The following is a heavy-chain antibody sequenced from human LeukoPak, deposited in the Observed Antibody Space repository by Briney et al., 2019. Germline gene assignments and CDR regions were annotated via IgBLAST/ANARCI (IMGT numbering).Heavy chain of an antibody. CDR1: GYTFTSNY. V-gene: IGHV1-46*01. J-gene: IGHJ4*02. CDR3: ARDSKHSSGSREFDY. D-gene: IGHD6-19*01. Sequence: ASVKVSCKASGYTFTSNYIHWVRQAPGQGLEWMGMIYPRDGSTSYAQKFQGRVTMTTGTSTSTAYMELRSLRSDDTAVYYCARDSKHSSGSREFDYWGQGTLVTVSS. CDR2: IYPRDGST.